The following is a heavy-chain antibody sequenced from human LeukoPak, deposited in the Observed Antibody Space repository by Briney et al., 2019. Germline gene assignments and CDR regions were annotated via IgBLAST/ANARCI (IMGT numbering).Heavy chain of an antibody. CDR1: GGSISSYY. Sequence: SETLSLTCSVSGGSISSYYWSWIRQPPGKGLEWIGYIFYSGSTNYNPSLKSRVTISVDTSKNQFSLKLSSVTAADTAVYYCARDRPGPYYGFWSGYFPDAFDIWGQGTMVTVSS. D-gene: IGHD3-3*01. V-gene: IGHV4-59*01. J-gene: IGHJ3*02. CDR3: ARDRPGPYYGFWSGYFPDAFDI. CDR2: IFYSGST.